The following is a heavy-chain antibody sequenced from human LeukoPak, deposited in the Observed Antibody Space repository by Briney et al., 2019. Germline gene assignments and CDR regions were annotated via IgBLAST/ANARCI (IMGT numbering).Heavy chain of an antibody. J-gene: IGHJ4*02. D-gene: IGHD1/OR15-1a*01. V-gene: IGHV3-7*01. CDR3: ARDPAGNI. CDR2: MNQDGIER. CDR1: GFNFSSYW. Sequence: PGGSLRLSCVASGFNFSSYWMSWVRQAPGKGLEWVANMNQDGIERFYVDSVKGRFTISRDNAKNSLYLQMNSLRAEDTAVYYYARDPAGNIWGQGTLVTVSS.